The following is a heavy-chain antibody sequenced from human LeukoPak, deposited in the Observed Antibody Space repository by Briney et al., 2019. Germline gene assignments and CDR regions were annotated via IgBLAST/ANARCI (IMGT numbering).Heavy chain of an antibody. CDR1: GYSFTSYW. CDR3: ARRYCSSTSCYGNAFDI. D-gene: IGHD2-2*01. CDR2: IYPGDSDT. J-gene: IGHJ3*02. Sequence: KYGESLKISCKGSGYSFTSYWIGWVRQMPGKGLEWMGIIYPGDSDTRYSPSFQGQVTISADKSISTAYLQWSSLKASDTAMYYCARRYCSSTSCYGNAFDIWGQGTMVTVSS. V-gene: IGHV5-51*01.